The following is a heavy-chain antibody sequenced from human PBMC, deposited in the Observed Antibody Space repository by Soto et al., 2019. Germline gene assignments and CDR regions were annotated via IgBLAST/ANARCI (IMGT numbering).Heavy chain of an antibody. V-gene: IGHV3-7*01. Sequence: EVQLVESGGGLVQPGGSLRLSCAASGFTFSSYWMSWVRQAPGKGLEWVANIKQDGSEKYYVDSVKGRFTISRDNAKNSLYLQMNSLRAEDTAVYYCARAGRIMIFSTGYPLNAFDIWGQGTMVTVSS. CDR2: IKQDGSEK. J-gene: IGHJ3*02. D-gene: IGHD3-9*01. CDR1: GFTFSSYW. CDR3: ARAGRIMIFSTGYPLNAFDI.